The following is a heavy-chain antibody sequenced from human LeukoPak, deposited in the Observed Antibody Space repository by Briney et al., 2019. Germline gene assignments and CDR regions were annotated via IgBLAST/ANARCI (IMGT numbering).Heavy chain of an antibody. V-gene: IGHV1-69*01. Sequence: SVKVSCKASGGTFSSYAISWVRQAPGQGLEWMGGIIPIFGTANYAQKFQGRVTITADESTSTAYMELSSLRSEDTAVYYCARVIGIAAAGSDAFDIWGQGTMVTVSS. J-gene: IGHJ3*02. CDR3: ARVIGIAAAGSDAFDI. CDR2: IIPIFGTA. D-gene: IGHD6-13*01. CDR1: GGTFSSYA.